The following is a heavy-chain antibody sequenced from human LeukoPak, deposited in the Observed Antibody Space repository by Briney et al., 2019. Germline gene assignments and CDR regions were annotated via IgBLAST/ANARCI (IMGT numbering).Heavy chain of an antibody. CDR1: GFTFSSYS. D-gene: IGHD3-3*01. V-gene: IGHV3-21*01. Sequence: PGGSLRLSCAASGFTFSSYSMNWVRQAPGKGLEWVSSISSSSSYIYYADSVKGRFTISRDNAKNSLYLQMNSLRAEDTAVYYCARSVPYIGNSWYYDFWSGVITMVQGVIGGFDYWGQGTLVTVSS. CDR2: ISSSSSYI. CDR3: ARSVPYIGNSWYYDFWSGVITMVQGVIGGFDY. J-gene: IGHJ4*02.